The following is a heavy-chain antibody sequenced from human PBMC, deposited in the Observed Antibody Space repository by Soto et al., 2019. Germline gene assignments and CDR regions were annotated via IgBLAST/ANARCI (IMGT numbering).Heavy chain of an antibody. CDR2: IYYSGST. CDR3: ARGRDGYNGGSNDY. CDR1: GGSISSSSYY. V-gene: IGHV4-39*01. D-gene: IGHD5-12*01. J-gene: IGHJ4*02. Sequence: SETLSLTCTVSGGSISSSSYYWGWIRQPPGKGLEWIGSIYYSGSTYYNPSLKSRVTISVDTSKNQFSLKLSSVTAADTAVYYCARGRDGYNGGSNDYWGQGTLVTVSS.